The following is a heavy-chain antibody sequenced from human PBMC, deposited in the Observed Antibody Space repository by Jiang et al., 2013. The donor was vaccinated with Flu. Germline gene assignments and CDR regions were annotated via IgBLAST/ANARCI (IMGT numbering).Heavy chain of an antibody. V-gene: IGHV1-69*01. Sequence: VQLVESGAEVKKPGSSVKVSCKASGSTVSSFTITWVRQAPGQGLEWVGVTVPIFGTTKYAQKFQGRVTITADESTSTAYMELSSLRSEDTAVYYCARSYCTNGVCYSYYYYYYGMDVWGQGTTVTVSS. CDR1: GSTVSSFT. D-gene: IGHD2-8*01. CDR2: TVPIFGTT. J-gene: IGHJ6*02. CDR3: ARSYCTNGVCYSYYYYYYGMDV.